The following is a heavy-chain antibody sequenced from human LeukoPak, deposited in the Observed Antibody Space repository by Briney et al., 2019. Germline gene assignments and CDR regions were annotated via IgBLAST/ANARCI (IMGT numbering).Heavy chain of an antibody. CDR1: GYTFTSYG. CDR3: ARASSLRFLEWLDPRTFDY. CDR2: ISAYNGNT. D-gene: IGHD3-3*01. Sequence: GASVKVSCKASGYTFTSYGISWVRQAPGQGLEWMGWISAYNGNTNYAQMLQGRVTMTTDTSTSTAYMELRSLRSDDTAVYYCARASSLRFLEWLDPRTFDYWGQGTLVTVSS. V-gene: IGHV1-18*01. J-gene: IGHJ4*02.